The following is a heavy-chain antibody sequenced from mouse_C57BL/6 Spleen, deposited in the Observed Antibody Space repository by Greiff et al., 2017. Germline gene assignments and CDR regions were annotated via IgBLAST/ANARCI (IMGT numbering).Heavy chain of an antibody. V-gene: IGHV1-26*01. CDR3: ARDGDFDD. Sequence: EVQLQQSGPELVKPGASVKISCKASGYTFTDYYMNWVKQSHGKSLEWIGDINPNTGGTSYNQKFKGKATLTVDKSSSTAYMELRSLTSEDSAVYYCARDGDFDDWGKGTTLTVSS. CDR2: INPNTGGT. CDR1: GYTFTDYY. J-gene: IGHJ2*01.